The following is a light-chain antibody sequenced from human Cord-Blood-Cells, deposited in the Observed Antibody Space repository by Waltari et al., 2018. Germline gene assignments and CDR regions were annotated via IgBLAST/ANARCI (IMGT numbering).Light chain of an antibody. CDR3: CSYAGSSTWV. CDR2: EGS. J-gene: IGLJ3*02. V-gene: IGLV2-23*01. Sequence: QSALTQPASVSGSPGPSITFSCTGTSSDVGSYNLVSWYQQHPGKAPKLMIYEGSKRPSGVSNLFPGSKSGKTASLTISGLQAEDEADYYCCSYAGSSTWVFGGGTKLTVL. CDR1: SSDVGSYNL.